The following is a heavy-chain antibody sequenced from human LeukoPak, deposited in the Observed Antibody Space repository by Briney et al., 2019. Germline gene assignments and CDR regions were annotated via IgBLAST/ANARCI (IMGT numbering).Heavy chain of an antibody. CDR1: GFTFSSYS. D-gene: IGHD3-9*01. J-gene: IGHJ3*02. CDR2: ISSSSSYI. Sequence: PGGSLRLSCAASGFTFSSYSMNWVRQAPGKGLESFSSISSSSSYIYYADSVKGRFTISRDNAKNSLSLQMNSLRADDAAVYYCARASSKQLAGYLPDGFDIWGQGTMVTVSS. CDR3: ARASSKQLAGYLPDGFDI. V-gene: IGHV3-21*01.